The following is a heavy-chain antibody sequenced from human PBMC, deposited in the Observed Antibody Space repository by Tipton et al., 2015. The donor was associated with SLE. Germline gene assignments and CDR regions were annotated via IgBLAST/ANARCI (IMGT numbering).Heavy chain of an antibody. Sequence: TLSLTCTVSGGSISSSSYYWSWIRQPPGKGLEWTGYVYYTGSTNYNPSLKSRATMAIDTSKNQFSLRLSSVTAADTAVYFCAKGYCSSASCYWSVFDPWGQGTLVTVSS. V-gene: IGHV4-61*01. CDR2: VYYTGST. CDR3: AKGYCSSASCYWSVFDP. CDR1: GGSISSSSYY. D-gene: IGHD2-2*01. J-gene: IGHJ5*02.